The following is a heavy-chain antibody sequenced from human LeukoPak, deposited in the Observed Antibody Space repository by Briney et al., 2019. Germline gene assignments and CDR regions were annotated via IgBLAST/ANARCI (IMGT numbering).Heavy chain of an antibody. CDR3: ANRTHFDS. CDR1: GFSFSNSW. Sequence: GGSLRLSCAASGFSFSNSWMSWARQAPGKGLEWVASIKPDGSEKYSLDSVKGRFTISRDNAEDSLYLQMNSLRAEDTAVYYCANRTHFDSWRQGTLVTVSS. V-gene: IGHV3-7*01. CDR2: IKPDGSEK. J-gene: IGHJ4*02.